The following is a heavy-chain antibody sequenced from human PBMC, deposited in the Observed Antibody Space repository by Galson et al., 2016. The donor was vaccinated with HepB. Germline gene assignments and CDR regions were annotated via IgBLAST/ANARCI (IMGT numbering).Heavy chain of an antibody. J-gene: IGHJ4*02. CDR2: SGSGGPT. CDR3: AKSVLEYDILTGYYRRGADY. V-gene: IGHV3-23*01. CDR1: GFTFSSYA. Sequence: SLRLSCAASGFTFSSYAMSWVRQAPGKGLEWVSSSGSGGPTYYADSGKGRFTLSSDNSKHTLFLQMHSLRADETAVYYCAKSVLEYDILTGYYRRGADYWGQGTLVTVSS. D-gene: IGHD3-9*01.